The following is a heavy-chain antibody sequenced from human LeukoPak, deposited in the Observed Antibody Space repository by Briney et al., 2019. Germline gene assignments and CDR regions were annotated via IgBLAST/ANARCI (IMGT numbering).Heavy chain of an antibody. Sequence: GGSLRLSCAASGFTFSSYEMNWVRQAPGKGLEWASYISSSGSTIYYADSVKGRFTISRDNAKNSLYLQMNSLRAEDTAVYYCARSCSSSWFYFDYWGQGTLVTVSS. CDR3: ARSCSSSWFYFDY. CDR1: GFTFSSYE. CDR2: ISSSGSTI. J-gene: IGHJ4*02. D-gene: IGHD6-13*01. V-gene: IGHV3-48*03.